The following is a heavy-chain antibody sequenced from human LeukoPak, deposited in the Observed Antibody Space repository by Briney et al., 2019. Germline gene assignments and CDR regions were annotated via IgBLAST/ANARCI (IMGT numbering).Heavy chain of an antibody. D-gene: IGHD6-6*01. CDR3: ARRSIAARRGYFDY. V-gene: IGHV4-4*07. Sequence: SETLSLTCTVSGGSISGYFWSWIRQPAGKGLEWIGRIYATGTTNYNPSLKSRVTISVDTSKNQFSLKLSSVTAADTAVYYCARRSIAARRGYFDYWGQGTLVTVSS. J-gene: IGHJ4*02. CDR1: GGSISGYF. CDR2: IYATGTT.